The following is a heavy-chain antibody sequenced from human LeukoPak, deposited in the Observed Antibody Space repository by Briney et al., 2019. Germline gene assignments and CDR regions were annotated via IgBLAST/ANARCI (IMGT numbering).Heavy chain of an antibody. Sequence: PETLSLTCAVYGGSFSGYYWSWIRQPPGKGLEWIGEINHSGSTNYNPTLKSRVTISVDTSKNQFSLKLSSVTAADTAVYYCARRVWGSYRYSHWGQGTLVTVSS. V-gene: IGHV4-34*01. CDR1: GGSFSGYY. CDR3: ARRVWGSYRYSH. D-gene: IGHD3-16*02. CDR2: INHSGST. J-gene: IGHJ4*02.